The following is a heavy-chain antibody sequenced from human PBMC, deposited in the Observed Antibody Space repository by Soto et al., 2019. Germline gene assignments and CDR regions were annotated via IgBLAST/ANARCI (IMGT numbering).Heavy chain of an antibody. V-gene: IGHV3-33*01. Sequence: GGSLRLSCAASGFTFSSYGMHWVRQAPGKGLEWVAVIWYDGSNKYYADSVKGRFTISRDNSKNTLYLQMNSLRSEDTAVYYYARSRDTAMVYLLDYWGQGSLVTVSS. CDR3: ARSRDTAMVYLLDY. CDR2: IWYDGSNK. D-gene: IGHD5-18*01. J-gene: IGHJ4*02. CDR1: GFTFSSYG.